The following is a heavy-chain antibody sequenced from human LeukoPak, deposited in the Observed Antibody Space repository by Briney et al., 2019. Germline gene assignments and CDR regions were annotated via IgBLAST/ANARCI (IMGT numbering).Heavy chain of an antibody. J-gene: IGHJ6*02. CDR1: GFTFSSYS. Sequence: GGSLRLSCAASGFTFSSYSMNWVRQAPGKGLEWVSSISSSSSYIYYADSVKGRFTISRDNAKNSLYLQMNSLRAEDTAVYYCARVSAGPSYDFWSGPQYYGMDVWGQGTTVTVSS. CDR2: ISSSSSYI. V-gene: IGHV3-21*04. CDR3: ARVSAGPSYDFWSGPQYYGMDV. D-gene: IGHD3-3*01.